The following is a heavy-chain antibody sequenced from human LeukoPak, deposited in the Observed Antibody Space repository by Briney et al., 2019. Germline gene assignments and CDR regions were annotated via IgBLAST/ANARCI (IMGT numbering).Heavy chain of an antibody. V-gene: IGHV5-51*01. D-gene: IGHD3-22*01. Sequence: GESLRISCKGSGYSFTSYWIGWVRQMPGKGLEWMGIIYPGDSDTRYSPSFQGQVTISADNSISTAYLQWSSLRASDTAMYYCARRISNYYDSSGYYFLDYWGQGTLVTVSS. CDR3: ARRISNYYDSSGYYFLDY. CDR1: GYSFTSYW. CDR2: IYPGDSDT. J-gene: IGHJ4*02.